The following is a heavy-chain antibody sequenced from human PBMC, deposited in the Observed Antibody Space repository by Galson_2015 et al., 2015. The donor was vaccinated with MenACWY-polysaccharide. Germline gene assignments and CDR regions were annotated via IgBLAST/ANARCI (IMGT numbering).Heavy chain of an antibody. CDR2: ISTSGGTT. J-gene: IGHJ6*02. CDR3: AKETLYYHFMDF. CDR1: GFTFSSYA. V-gene: IGHV3-23*01. D-gene: IGHD3-3*02. Sequence: SLRLSCAASGFTFSSYAMSWVRQAPGKGLEWVSTISTSGGTTSYADSVKGRITISRDNSKNTLYLQVNSLRAEDTAVYYCAKETLYYHFMDFWGQGTTVTVSS.